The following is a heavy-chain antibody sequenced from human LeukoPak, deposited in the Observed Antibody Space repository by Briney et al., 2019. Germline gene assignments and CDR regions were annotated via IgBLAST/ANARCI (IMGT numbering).Heavy chain of an antibody. D-gene: IGHD6-19*01. J-gene: IGHJ4*02. Sequence: PGGSLRLSCAASGFIFSTYGFHWVRQAPGEGLEWVAVISYDGSETYYADSVKGGFTISRDNSKNTVFLQMNSLRAEDTAVYYCANARSSGWYESDYWGQGTMVTVSS. CDR1: GFIFSTYG. CDR3: ANARSSGWYESDY. V-gene: IGHV3-30*18. CDR2: ISYDGSET.